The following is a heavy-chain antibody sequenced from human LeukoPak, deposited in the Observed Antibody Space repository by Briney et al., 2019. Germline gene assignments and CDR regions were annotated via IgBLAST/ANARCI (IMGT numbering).Heavy chain of an antibody. V-gene: IGHV4-34*01. CDR2: INHSGST. D-gene: IGHD2-15*01. Sequence: PSETLSLTCAVYGGSFNGYYWSWIRQPPGKGLEWIGEINHSGSTNYNPSLKSRVTISVDTSKNQFSLKLSSVTAADTAVYYCASRGYCSGGSCYSDLDYWGQGTLVTVSS. J-gene: IGHJ4*02. CDR1: GGSFNGYY. CDR3: ASRGYCSGGSCYSDLDY.